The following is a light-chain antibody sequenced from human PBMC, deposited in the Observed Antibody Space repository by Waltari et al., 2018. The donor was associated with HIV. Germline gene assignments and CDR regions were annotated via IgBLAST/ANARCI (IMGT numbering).Light chain of an antibody. Sequence: DIQMTQSPSSLSASVGARVTITCRASQGITNYLAWYQQQPGKVPKLLIYAASTLQSGVPSRFSGSGSGTDFTLTISNLQPEDVATYYCQKYNGAPITFGQGTRLEIK. CDR3: QKYNGAPIT. CDR2: AAS. V-gene: IGKV1-27*01. J-gene: IGKJ5*01. CDR1: QGITNY.